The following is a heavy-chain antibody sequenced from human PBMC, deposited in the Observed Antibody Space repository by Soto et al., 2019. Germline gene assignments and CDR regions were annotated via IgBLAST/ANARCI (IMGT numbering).Heavy chain of an antibody. D-gene: IGHD4-17*01. J-gene: IGHJ6*02. CDR3: ARAHYGDYGYGMDV. Sequence: QLQLQESGSGLVKPSQTLSLTCAVSGGSISSGGYSWTWIRQPPGRGLEWIGYIYHSGSSYYNPSLKSPVTTSVARSKNQFSLKLSSVPAADTAVYYCARAHYGDYGYGMDVWGQGTTVTVSS. V-gene: IGHV4-30-2*01. CDR2: IYHSGSS. CDR1: GGSISSGGYS.